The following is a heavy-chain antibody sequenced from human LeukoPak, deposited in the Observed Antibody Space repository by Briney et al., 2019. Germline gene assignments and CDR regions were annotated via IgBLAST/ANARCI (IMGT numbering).Heavy chain of an antibody. CDR3: ARSVMVTECCWFDP. J-gene: IGHJ5*02. V-gene: IGHV3-53*01. Sequence: GGSLRLSCAASGFAVSSNYMSWVRQAPGKGLEWVSLIYSDGTTYYADSVKGRFTISRDNSKNTLYLQMNSLRVEDTAVYYCARSVMVTECCWFDPWGQGTLVTVSS. CDR2: IYSDGTT. D-gene: IGHD2-21*02. CDR1: GFAVSSNY.